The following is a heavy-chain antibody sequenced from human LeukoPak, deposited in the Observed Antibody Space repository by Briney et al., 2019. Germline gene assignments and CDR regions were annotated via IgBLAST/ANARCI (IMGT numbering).Heavy chain of an antibody. CDR2: IYSGGST. V-gene: IGHV3-66*01. CDR3: VYGDFVRTVNYFDY. CDR1: GFNFISYG. D-gene: IGHD4-17*01. J-gene: IGHJ4*02. Sequence: PGRSLRLSCAASGFNFISYGMHWVRQAPGKGLEWVSVIYSGGSTYYADSVKGRFTISRDNSKNSLFLQMTSLRAEDTALYYCVYGDFVRTVNYFDYWGQGTLVTVSS.